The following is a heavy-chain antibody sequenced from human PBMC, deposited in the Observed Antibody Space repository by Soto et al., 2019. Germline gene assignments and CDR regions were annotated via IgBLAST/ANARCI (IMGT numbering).Heavy chain of an antibody. D-gene: IGHD1-26*01. CDR3: ARGYRLGWYFDL. CDR2: IYYSGST. V-gene: IGHV4-31*03. Sequence: QVQLQESGPGLVKPSQTLSLTCTVSGGSISSGGYYWSWIRQHPGKGLEWIGYIYYSGSTYYNPSLKSRVTISVDASKNRFSVKLSSVTAADTAVYYCARGYRLGWYFDLWGRGTLVTVSS. CDR1: GGSISSGGYY. J-gene: IGHJ2*01.